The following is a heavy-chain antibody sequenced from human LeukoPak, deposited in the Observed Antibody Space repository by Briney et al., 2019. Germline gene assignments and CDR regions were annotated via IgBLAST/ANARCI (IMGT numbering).Heavy chain of an antibody. V-gene: IGHV4-38-2*01. CDR1: GYSISSGYS. Sequence: SETLSLTCAVSGYSISSGYSWGWIRQPPGKGLEWIGYIYHSGSTYYNPSLKSRVTISVDTSKNQFSLKLSSVTAADTAVYYCARTNYYGSGNYARFDYWGQGTLVTVSS. D-gene: IGHD3-10*01. CDR3: ARTNYYGSGNYARFDY. J-gene: IGHJ4*02. CDR2: IYHSGST.